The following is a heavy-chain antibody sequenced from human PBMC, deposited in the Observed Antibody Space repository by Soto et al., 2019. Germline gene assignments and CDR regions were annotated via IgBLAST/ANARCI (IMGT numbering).Heavy chain of an antibody. Sequence: QVQLQESGPGLVKPSETLSLTCTVSGGSISSYYWSWIRQPPGKGLEWIGYIYYSGSTNYNPSLKSRVTILVDTSKNQFSLKLSSVTAADTAVYYCARDSGALYSSGLDYWGQGTLVTVSS. CDR2: IYYSGST. CDR1: GGSISSYY. V-gene: IGHV4-59*01. CDR3: ARDSGALYSSGLDY. J-gene: IGHJ4*02. D-gene: IGHD6-19*01.